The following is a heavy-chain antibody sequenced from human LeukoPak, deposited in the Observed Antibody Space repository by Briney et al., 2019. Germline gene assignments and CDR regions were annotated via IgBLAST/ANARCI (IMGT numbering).Heavy chain of an antibody. CDR3: VKRSGDAYYLDY. Sequence: GALRLSCAASGISFSKFAMSWVRQAPGKGLEWVSVIYGSGNSTYYADSVKGRFTISRDTSKSTLYLQMNSLRAEDTAIYLCVKRSGDAYYLDYWGQGTLVTVSS. V-gene: IGHV3-23*01. CDR2: IYGSGNST. D-gene: IGHD2-15*01. J-gene: IGHJ4*02. CDR1: GISFSKFA.